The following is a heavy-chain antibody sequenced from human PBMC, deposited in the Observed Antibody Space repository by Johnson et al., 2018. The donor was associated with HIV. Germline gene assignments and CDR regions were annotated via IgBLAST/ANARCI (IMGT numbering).Heavy chain of an antibody. V-gene: IGHV3-53*01. J-gene: IGHJ3*02. CDR1: GFTVSTKD. CDR3: ARGNRGAFDS. CDR2: IYSGGTT. D-gene: IGHD1-14*01. Sequence: VQLVESGGGLIQPGGSLRLSCAASGFTVSTKDMSWVRQAPGKGLEWVSVIYSGGTTYYADSVKGRFTISRDNSKNTLYLQMNSLRVEDTAVYYCARGNRGAFDSWGQGTIVCVSS.